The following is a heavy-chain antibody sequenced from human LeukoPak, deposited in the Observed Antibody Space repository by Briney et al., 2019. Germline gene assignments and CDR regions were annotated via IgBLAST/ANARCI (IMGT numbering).Heavy chain of an antibody. CDR3: ARDTYGCSGGSCYNDY. D-gene: IGHD2-15*01. Sequence: PSETLSLTCAVYGGSFSGYYWSWIRQPPGKGLEWIGEINHSGSTYYNPSLKSRVTISVDTSKNQFSLKLSSVTAADTAVYYCARDTYGCSGGSCYNDYWGQGTLVTVSS. J-gene: IGHJ4*02. CDR1: GGSFSGYY. CDR2: INHSGST. V-gene: IGHV4-34*01.